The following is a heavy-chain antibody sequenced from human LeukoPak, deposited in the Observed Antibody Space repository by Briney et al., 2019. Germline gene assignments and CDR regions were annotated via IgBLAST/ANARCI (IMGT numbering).Heavy chain of an antibody. D-gene: IGHD2-15*01. Sequence: SQTLSLTCTVSGGSVSSGDYYWSWIRQRPWKGLERFGDIDYSGSTYYNPCLNRRFTISVETSKNQFSLKVSSLTAPDTAVYYCAREPCSGASCYGNYVVDPWGQGTLVTVSS. V-gene: IGHV4-30-4*01. CDR2: IDYSGST. CDR3: AREPCSGASCYGNYVVDP. J-gene: IGHJ5*02. CDR1: GGSVSSGDYY.